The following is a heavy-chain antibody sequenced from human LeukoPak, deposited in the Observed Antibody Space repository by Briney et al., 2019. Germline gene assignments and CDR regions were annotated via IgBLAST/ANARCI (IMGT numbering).Heavy chain of an antibody. Sequence: GGSLRLSCAASGFTFSSYWMSWVRQAPGKGLEWVANIKQDGSEKYYVDSVKGRFTISRDNAKNSLYLQMNSLRAEDTAVYYCARDSIVATIGGCWFDPWGQGTLVTVSS. V-gene: IGHV3-7*01. CDR3: ARDSIVATIGGCWFDP. D-gene: IGHD5-12*01. CDR1: GFTFSSYW. J-gene: IGHJ5*02. CDR2: IKQDGSEK.